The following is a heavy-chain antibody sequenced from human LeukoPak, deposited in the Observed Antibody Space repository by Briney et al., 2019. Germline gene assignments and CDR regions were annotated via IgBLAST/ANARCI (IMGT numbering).Heavy chain of an antibody. CDR1: GGSISSSSYY. CDR3: ARYYGSGSNDY. Sequence: PSETLSLTCTVSGGSISSSSYYWGWIRQPPGKGLEWIGSIYYSGSTYYNPSLKSRVTISVDTSKNQFSLKLSSVTAAGTAVYYCARYYGSGSNDYWGQGTLVTVSS. J-gene: IGHJ4*02. D-gene: IGHD3-10*01. V-gene: IGHV4-39*01. CDR2: IYYSGST.